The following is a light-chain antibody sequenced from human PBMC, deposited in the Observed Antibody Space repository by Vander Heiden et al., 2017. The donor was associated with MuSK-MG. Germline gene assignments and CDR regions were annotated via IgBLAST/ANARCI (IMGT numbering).Light chain of an antibody. J-gene: IGLJ2*01. CDR2: EDK. CDR3: QAGNRNIFI. Sequence: SYELTQPPSVSVSPGQTASITCSGDKLGDKYASWYQQTPGQSPVLVIYEDKKRPSGITERFSGNNSGTTATLTIRGTQAVDEDYYYCQAGNRNIFIFGGGTKLTVL. CDR1: KLGDKY. V-gene: IGLV3-1*01.